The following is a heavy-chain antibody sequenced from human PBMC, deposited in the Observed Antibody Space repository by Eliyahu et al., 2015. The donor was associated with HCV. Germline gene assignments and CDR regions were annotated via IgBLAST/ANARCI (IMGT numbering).Heavy chain of an antibody. J-gene: IGHJ4*02. Sequence: EVQPVQSGAEVKKPGESLRISCKGSGDTFSSFWINWVRQMPGKGLEWMGMIDPGDSSTSYSPSFQGHVTISADTSISTAYLQWSNLKASDTAIYYCASASSTMTDFDYWGQGTLVTVSS. V-gene: IGHV5-10-1*01. D-gene: IGHD1-1*01. CDR1: GDTFSSFW. CDR2: IDPGDSST. CDR3: ASASSTMTDFDY.